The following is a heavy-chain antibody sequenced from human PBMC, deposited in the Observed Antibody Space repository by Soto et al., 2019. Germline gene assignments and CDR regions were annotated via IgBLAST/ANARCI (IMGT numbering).Heavy chain of an antibody. V-gene: IGHV3-21*01. CDR1: GFSFRSYW. Sequence: PGGSLRLSCEGSGFSFRSYWMHWVRQASGKGLEWVASISSSSTHIYYADSVKGRFTISRDNARNSLYLQMNSLRAEDTAVYYCVRERGLSSFYGMDVWGQGTTVTVSS. CDR3: VRERGLSSFYGMDV. D-gene: IGHD2-21*02. CDR2: ISSSSTHI. J-gene: IGHJ6*02.